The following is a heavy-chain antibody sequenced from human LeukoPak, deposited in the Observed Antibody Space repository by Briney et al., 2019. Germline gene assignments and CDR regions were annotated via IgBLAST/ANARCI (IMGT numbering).Heavy chain of an antibody. CDR3: ARAFQLGPYSSSFDY. CDR2: IYTSGST. V-gene: IGHV4-61*02. D-gene: IGHD6-13*01. CDR1: GGSISSGSYY. J-gene: IGHJ4*02. Sequence: PSQTLSLTYTISGGSISSGSYYWNWIRQPAGKGLEWIGGIYTSGSTNYNPSLKSRVTISLDTSKTQFSLKLSSVTAADTAVYYCARAFQLGPYSSSFDYWGQGTLVTVSS.